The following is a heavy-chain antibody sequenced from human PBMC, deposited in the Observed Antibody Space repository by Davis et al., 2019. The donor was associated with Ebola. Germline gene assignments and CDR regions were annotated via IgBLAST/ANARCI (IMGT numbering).Heavy chain of an antibody. Sequence: WGSLRLSCAISGDSVSTAGWNWIRQSPSGGLEWLGRTYYSSKWYNDYAVSVKSRITINPDTSKNQFSLQLKSVTPEDTAVYYCVRGWGRSGLDVWGEGTTVTVSS. CDR1: GDSVSTAG. J-gene: IGHJ6*04. CDR3: VRGWGRSGLDV. V-gene: IGHV6-1*01. D-gene: IGHD3-16*01. CDR2: TYYSSKWYN.